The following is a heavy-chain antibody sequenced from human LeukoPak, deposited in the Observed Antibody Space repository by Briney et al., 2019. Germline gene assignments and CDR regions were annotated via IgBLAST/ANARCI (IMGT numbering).Heavy chain of an antibody. V-gene: IGHV3-33*06. D-gene: IGHD5-12*01. CDR1: GFTFSNYA. CDR3: AKDTGEWLPIYYFDY. CDR2: IWYEGNNK. J-gene: IGHJ4*02. Sequence: GGSLRLSCAASGFTFSNYAMHWVRLAPGKGLEWVAVIWYEGNNKYYEDSVKGRFTISRDNSKNTLWLQMNSLRAEDTAVYYCAKDTGEWLPIYYFDYWGQGTLVTVSS.